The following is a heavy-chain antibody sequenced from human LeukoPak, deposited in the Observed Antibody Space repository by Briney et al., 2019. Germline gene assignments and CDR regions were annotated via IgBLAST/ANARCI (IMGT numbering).Heavy chain of an antibody. CDR3: AKEGDSSGYYVFTEGY. V-gene: IGHV3-7*01. CDR2: IKQDGSEK. CDR1: GFTFSSYW. Sequence: GGSLRLSCAASGFTFSSYWMSWVRQAPGKGLEWVANIKQDGSEKYYVDSVKGRFTISKDNAKNSLYLQMSSLRAEDTAVYYCAKEGDSSGYYVFTEGYWGQGTLVTVSS. D-gene: IGHD3-22*01. J-gene: IGHJ4*02.